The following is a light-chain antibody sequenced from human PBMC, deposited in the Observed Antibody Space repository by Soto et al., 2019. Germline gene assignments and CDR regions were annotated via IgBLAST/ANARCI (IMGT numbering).Light chain of an antibody. J-gene: IGKJ4*01. Sequence: EVVMTQSPATVSVSPGEGDTLSCRASQTISNDLAWYQQKPGQAPRLLIYGASTRATGVPARFSGGGSGTEFTLTISSLQSEDFAFYYCQQNNKWPPVTFGGGTKVDIK. CDR1: QTISND. CDR3: QQNNKWPPVT. CDR2: GAS. V-gene: IGKV3-15*01.